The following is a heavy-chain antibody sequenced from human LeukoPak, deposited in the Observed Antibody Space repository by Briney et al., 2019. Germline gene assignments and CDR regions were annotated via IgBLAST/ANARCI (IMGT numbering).Heavy chain of an antibody. J-gene: IGHJ4*02. CDR1: GFTFSSYA. D-gene: IGHD4-11*01. CDR3: VKSMTTVTTDGFDY. V-gene: IGHV3-64D*09. Sequence: GGSLRLSCSASGFTFSSYAMHWVRQAPGKGLEYVSAISSNGGSTYYADSVKGRFTISRDNSKNTLYLQMSSLRAEDTAVYYCVKSMTTVTTDGFDYWGQGTLVTVSA. CDR2: ISSNGGST.